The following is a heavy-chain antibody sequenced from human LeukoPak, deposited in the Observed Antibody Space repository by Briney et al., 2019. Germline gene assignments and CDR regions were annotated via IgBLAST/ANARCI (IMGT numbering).Heavy chain of an antibody. Sequence: SETLSLTCTVSGGSITSYYWSWIRQPPGKGLEWIGYIYSSGSTNCNPSLKSRVTISVDTSKNRFSLKLSSVTAADTAVYYCARGRGYSYGRVLNDYWGQGTLVTVSS. CDR3: ARGRGYSYGRVLNDY. CDR2: IYSSGST. CDR1: GGSITSYY. D-gene: IGHD5-18*01. V-gene: IGHV4-59*01. J-gene: IGHJ4*02.